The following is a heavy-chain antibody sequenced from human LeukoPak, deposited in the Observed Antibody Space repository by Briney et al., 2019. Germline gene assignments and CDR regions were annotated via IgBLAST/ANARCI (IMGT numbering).Heavy chain of an antibody. D-gene: IGHD6-13*01. CDR2: IYYSGST. CDR1: GGSISSYY. V-gene: IGHV4-59*01. Sequence: SETLSLTCTVSGGSISSYYWGWIRQPPGKGLEWIGYIYYSGSTNYNPSLKSRVTISVDTSKNQFSLKLSSVTAADTAVYYCARSGSSWIETFDYWGQGTLVTVSS. J-gene: IGHJ4*02. CDR3: ARSGSSWIETFDY.